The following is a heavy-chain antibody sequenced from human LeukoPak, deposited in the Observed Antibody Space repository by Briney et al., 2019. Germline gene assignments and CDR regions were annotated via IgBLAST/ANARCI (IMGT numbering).Heavy chain of an antibody. V-gene: IGHV1-69*05. CDR3: ARGTRVSYYYYYMDV. CDR2: IIPIFGTA. CDR1: GGTFSSYA. Sequence: SVRVSCKASGGTFSSYAVSWVRQAPGQGLEWMGGIIPIFGTADYAQKFQGRVTITTDEPTSTAYMELNSLRSEDTAVYYCARGTRVSYYYYYMDVWGRGTTVTVSS. J-gene: IGHJ6*03. D-gene: IGHD6-13*01.